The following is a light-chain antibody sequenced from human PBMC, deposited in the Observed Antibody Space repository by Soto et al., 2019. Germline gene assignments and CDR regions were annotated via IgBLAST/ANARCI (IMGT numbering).Light chain of an antibody. J-gene: IGKJ2*01. V-gene: IGKV1-39*01. Sequence: DIQVAQCPSSLSASVGDRVTVTCRTSQSVNSYLNWYQQKPGRAPKLLIYASTNLQSGVPTRFSGSGFGTYFSLTISSLQPEDFATYYCQQSYSSLYTFGQGTKLEIK. CDR3: QQSYSSLYT. CDR1: QSVNSY. CDR2: AST.